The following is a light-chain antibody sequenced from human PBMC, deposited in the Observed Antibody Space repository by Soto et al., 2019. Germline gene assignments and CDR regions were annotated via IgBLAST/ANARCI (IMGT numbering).Light chain of an antibody. CDR2: AAT. Sequence: AIRMTQSPSSLSASTGDRVTITCRASQGISSYLAWYQQKPGKAPKLLIYAATTLQSGVPSRFSGSGSGKDFTLIISRLQSEDFATYYCQQYNSYSTFGQGTKVEIK. CDR1: QGISSY. V-gene: IGKV1-8*01. J-gene: IGKJ1*01. CDR3: QQYNSYST.